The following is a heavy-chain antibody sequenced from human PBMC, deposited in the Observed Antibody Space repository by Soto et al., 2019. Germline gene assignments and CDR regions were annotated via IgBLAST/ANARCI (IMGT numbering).Heavy chain of an antibody. CDR1: RFAFFSYW. V-gene: IGHV3-7*01. CDR2: INQDGSEK. D-gene: IGHD3-22*01. CDR3: ARDRGRPDLRDTHYYDSSDLDYGMDV. J-gene: IGHJ6*02. Sequence: GGSLTLSCAAYRFAFFSYWMSWVIEAAGSGLELVANINQDGSEKYYMDSMKGRFTISRDNANNSLLLQLNSLRAEDTAVYYCARDRGRPDLRDTHYYDSSDLDYGMDVWGQGT.